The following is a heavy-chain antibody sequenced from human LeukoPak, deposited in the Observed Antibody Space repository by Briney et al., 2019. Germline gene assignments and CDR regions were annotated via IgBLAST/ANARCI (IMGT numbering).Heavy chain of an antibody. CDR2: ISNFGDMI. CDR1: GFTFSDYY. J-gene: IGHJ6*03. Sequence: GGSLRLSCAASGFTFSDYYMNWVRQAPGKGLEWISHISNFGDMIHYADSVEGRFTISRDNAKNSLYLQMDSLRAEDTAVYYCAKDATAVVGTVYMDVWGKGTTVTISS. V-gene: IGHV3-11*04. D-gene: IGHD6-13*01. CDR3: AKDATAVVGTVYMDV.